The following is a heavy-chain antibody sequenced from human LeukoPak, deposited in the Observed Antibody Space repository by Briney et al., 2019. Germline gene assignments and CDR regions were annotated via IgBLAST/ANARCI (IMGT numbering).Heavy chain of an antibody. Sequence: SETLSLTCTVSGGSISSYYWGWIRQPPGKGLEWIGSIYYSGSTYYNPSLKSRVTISVDTSKNQFSLKLSSVTAADTAVYYCARDPAYYYMDVWGEGTTVTVSS. V-gene: IGHV4-39*07. CDR2: IYYSGST. CDR3: ARDPAYYYMDV. CDR1: GGSISSYY. D-gene: IGHD2-2*01. J-gene: IGHJ6*03.